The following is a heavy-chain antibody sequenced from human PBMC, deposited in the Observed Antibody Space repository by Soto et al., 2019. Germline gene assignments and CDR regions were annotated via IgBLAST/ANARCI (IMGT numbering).Heavy chain of an antibody. CDR1: GGSISSSAHY. Sequence: PSETLSLTCSVSGGSISSSAHYWGWIRQPPGRGLEWIGSIYYSGRTYYNPSLKSRVTISVDTSKNQFSLKLSSVTAADTAVYYCARGSGDGSGSYFDYWGQGTLVTVSS. D-gene: IGHD3-10*01. CDR3: ARGSGDGSGSYFDY. CDR2: IYYSGRT. V-gene: IGHV4-39*07. J-gene: IGHJ4*02.